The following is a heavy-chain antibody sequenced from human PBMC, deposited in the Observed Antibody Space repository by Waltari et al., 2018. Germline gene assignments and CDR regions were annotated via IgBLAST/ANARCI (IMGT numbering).Heavy chain of an antibody. V-gene: IGHV3-21*01. CDR1: GFTFSSSS. J-gene: IGHJ3*02. D-gene: IGHD2-8*01. CDR2: ISSSSYI. CDR3: ASHAVGMLPSDAFDI. Sequence: EVQLVEAGVGLVKPGGSLRLSCAASGFTFSSSSMNWVRQAPGKGLEWVSSISSSSYIYYADSVKGRFTISRDNAKNSLYLQMNSLRAEDTAVYYCASHAVGMLPSDAFDIWGQGTMVTVSS.